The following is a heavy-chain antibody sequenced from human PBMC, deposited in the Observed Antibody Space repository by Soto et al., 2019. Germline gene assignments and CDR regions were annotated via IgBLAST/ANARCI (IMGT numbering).Heavy chain of an antibody. CDR2: ISSSSSYI. Sequence: PGGSLRLSCAASGFTFSSYSMNWVRQAPGKGLEWVSSISSSSSYIYYADSVKGRFTISRDNAKNSLYLQMNSLRAEDTAVYYCARDSVRYCRGGSCYSGYYYYGMDGWGQGTTVTVSS. J-gene: IGHJ6*02. V-gene: IGHV3-21*01. D-gene: IGHD2-15*01. CDR3: ARDSVRYCRGGSCYSGYYYYGMDG. CDR1: GFTFSSYS.